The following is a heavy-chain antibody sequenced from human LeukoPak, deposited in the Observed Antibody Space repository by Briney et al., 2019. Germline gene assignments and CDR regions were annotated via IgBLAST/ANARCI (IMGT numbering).Heavy chain of an antibody. Sequence: ASVKVSCKASGYTFTTYGISWVRQAPGQGLGWMGWISTYNGNTNYAQKLQGRVTMTTDTSTSTTYMELRSLRADDTDVYYCASRGGSYPNDYWGQGTLVTVSS. CDR2: ISTYNGNT. CDR1: GYTFTTYG. J-gene: IGHJ4*02. V-gene: IGHV1-18*01. CDR3: ASRGGSYPNDY. D-gene: IGHD1-26*01.